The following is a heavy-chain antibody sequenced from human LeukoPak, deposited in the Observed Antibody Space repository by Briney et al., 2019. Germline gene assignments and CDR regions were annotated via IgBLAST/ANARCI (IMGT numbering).Heavy chain of an antibody. CDR2: INSDGTST. J-gene: IGHJ4*02. Sequence: GGSLRLSCAASGCIYSSYWLHWVRQAPGKGLVWVSRINSDGTSTSYADSVKGRFTISRDNAKNTVYLQTNSLRAEDTAVYYCARGDYCFDYWGQGTLVTVSS. V-gene: IGHV3-74*01. CDR1: GCIYSSYW. D-gene: IGHD2/OR15-2a*01. CDR3: ARGDYCFDY.